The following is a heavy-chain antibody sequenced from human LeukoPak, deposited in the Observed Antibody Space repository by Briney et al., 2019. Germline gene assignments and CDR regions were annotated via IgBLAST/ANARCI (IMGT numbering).Heavy chain of an antibody. V-gene: IGHV3-21*01. CDR3: ARDYVLLWFGELEGAFDY. Sequence: GGSLRLSCAASGFTFSSYSMNWVRQAPGKGLEWVSSISSSSYIYYADSVKGRFTISRDNAKNSLYLQMNSLRAEDTAMYYCARDYVLLWFGELEGAFDYWGQGTLVTVSS. CDR1: GFTFSSYS. CDR2: ISSSSYI. J-gene: IGHJ4*02. D-gene: IGHD3-10*01.